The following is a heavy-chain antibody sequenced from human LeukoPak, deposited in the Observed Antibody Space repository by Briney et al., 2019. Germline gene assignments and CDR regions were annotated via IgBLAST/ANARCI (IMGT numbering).Heavy chain of an antibody. D-gene: IGHD3-10*01. Sequence: GASVKVSCKASGYTFTVYFLHWVRQAPGQGLEWMGWINPNSGSTSYAQKFQGRVTMTRDTSTSTVYMELSSLRSEDTAVYYCARDKVRGVIPFDYWGQGTLVTVSS. J-gene: IGHJ4*02. CDR3: ARDKVRGVIPFDY. CDR2: INPNSGST. CDR1: GYTFTVYF. V-gene: IGHV1-46*01.